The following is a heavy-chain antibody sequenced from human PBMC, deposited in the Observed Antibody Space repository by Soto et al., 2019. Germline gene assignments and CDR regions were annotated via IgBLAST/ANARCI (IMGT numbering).Heavy chain of an antibody. V-gene: IGHV3-21*01. J-gene: IGHJ4*02. CDR1: GFTFSTYT. Sequence: EVQLVESGAGLVRPGGSLRLSCVASGFTFSTYTINWVRQAPGKGLEWVSSISSSSNYIYYADSVKGRFTISRDNAKNSLYLQMNSLRAEDTAVYYCARGYGDFDYWGQGTLVTVSS. D-gene: IGHD3-16*01. CDR3: ARGYGDFDY. CDR2: ISSSSNYI.